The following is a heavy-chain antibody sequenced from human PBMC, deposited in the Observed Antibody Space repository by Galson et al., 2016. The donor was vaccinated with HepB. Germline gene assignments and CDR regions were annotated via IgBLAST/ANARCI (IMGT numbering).Heavy chain of an antibody. V-gene: IGHV3-23*01. CDR2: INDNGGDT. CDR1: GFIFSDNA. CDR3: AKSSVIGPRLHLEY. Sequence: SLRLSCAVSGFIFSDNAMSWVRQTPEKGLEWLSTINDNGGDTYYADSVRGRFTISRDNSKSTLFLLLNSLSADDTGMYYCAKSSVIGPRLHLEYWGQGTLVTVSS. J-gene: IGHJ4*02. D-gene: IGHD6-6*01.